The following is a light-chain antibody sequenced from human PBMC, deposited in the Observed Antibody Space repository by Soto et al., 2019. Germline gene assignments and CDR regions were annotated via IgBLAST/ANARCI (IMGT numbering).Light chain of an antibody. CDR3: QQYNTYLT. CDR2: DAS. CDR1: LPISNY. V-gene: IGKV1-5*01. Sequence: DIQMTQSPSSLSASVGDRVTITCRASLPISNYLAWYQQKPGKAPKVLIYDASSLQTGVPSRFSGSGSGTEFTLTISSLQPDDFATYYCQQYNTYLTFGQGTKVDIK. J-gene: IGKJ1*01.